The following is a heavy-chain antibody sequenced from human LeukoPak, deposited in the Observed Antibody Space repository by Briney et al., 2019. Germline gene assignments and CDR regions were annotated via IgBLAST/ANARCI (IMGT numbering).Heavy chain of an antibody. D-gene: IGHD3-10*01. J-gene: IGHJ4*02. CDR3: ARAVVVARGLMAYFDY. V-gene: IGHV1-69*04. CDR1: GGTFSFYA. Sequence: SVKVSCKASGGTFSFYAINWVRQAPGQGLEWMGRITPIPGMANYAQKFQGRVTITADSSTSTAYMEVSSLRSEDTAVYYCARAVVVARGLMAYFDYWGQGTLVTVSS. CDR2: ITPIPGMA.